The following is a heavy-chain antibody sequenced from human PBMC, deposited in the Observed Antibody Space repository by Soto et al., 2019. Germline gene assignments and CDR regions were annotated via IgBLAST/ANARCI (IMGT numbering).Heavy chain of an antibody. CDR2: ISAYNGNT. D-gene: IGHD3-10*01. J-gene: IGHJ4*02. V-gene: IGHV1-18*01. CDR3: ARGAGFGSGSYLYXFDY. CDR1: GYTFTSYG. Sequence: ASVKVSFKASGYTFTSYGISWVRQAPGQGLEWMGWISAYNGNTNYAQKLQGRVTMTTDTSTSTAYMELRSLRSDDTAVYYCARGAGFGSGSYLYXFDYWGQRTLVTVSS.